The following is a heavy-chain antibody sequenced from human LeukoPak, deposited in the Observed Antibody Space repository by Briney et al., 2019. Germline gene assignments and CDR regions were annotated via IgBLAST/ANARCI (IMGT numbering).Heavy chain of an antibody. CDR1: GYTFTSYG. Sequence: ASVKVSCKASGYTFTSYGISWVRQAPGQGLEWMGWISAYNGNTNYAQKLQGRVTMTTDTSTSTAYMELRSLRSDDTAVYYCARSPDIVVVPVALEWGDYWGQGTLVTVPS. V-gene: IGHV1-18*01. D-gene: IGHD2-2*01. CDR3: ARSPDIVVVPVALEWGDY. CDR2: ISAYNGNT. J-gene: IGHJ4*02.